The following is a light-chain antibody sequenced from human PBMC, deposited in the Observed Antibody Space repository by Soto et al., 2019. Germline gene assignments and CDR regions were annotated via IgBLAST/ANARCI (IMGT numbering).Light chain of an antibody. Sequence: IVMTQSPDTLYVTPGEGATLSCRASQSVRTKLAWYQQKAGQAPRLLIYGASTRATGIPDRFSGSGSGTEFTLTISSLQSEDFAVYYCQQYNYWPPWTFGQGTKVDI. CDR3: QQYNYWPPWT. CDR1: QSVRTK. CDR2: GAS. J-gene: IGKJ1*01. V-gene: IGKV3-15*01.